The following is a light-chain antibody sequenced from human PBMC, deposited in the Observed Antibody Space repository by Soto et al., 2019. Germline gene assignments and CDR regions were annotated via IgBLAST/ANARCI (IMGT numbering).Light chain of an antibody. CDR2: VAS. Sequence: DIQMTQSPSSLSASVGDRVTITCRASQGISNYLAWYQQQPGKGPKLLIYVASTLQSGVPSRFSGSGSGTDFTLNISSLKPEDVATYYCQKYNSAPWTCGQGTKVEIK. CDR3: QKYNSAPWT. J-gene: IGKJ1*01. V-gene: IGKV1-27*01. CDR1: QGISNY.